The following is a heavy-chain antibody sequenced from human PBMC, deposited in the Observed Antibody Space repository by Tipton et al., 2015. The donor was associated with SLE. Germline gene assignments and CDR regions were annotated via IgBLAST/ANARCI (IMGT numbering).Heavy chain of an antibody. Sequence: TLSLTCTVSGDSISSSSYYWGWIRQPPGKGLEWIGSIYYSGSTYYNPSLKSRVTISVDTSKNQFSLKLSSVTAADTAVYHCAREGRREQLALGYWGQGTLVTVSS. CDR3: AREGRREQLALGY. CDR2: IYYSGST. J-gene: IGHJ4*02. D-gene: IGHD6-6*01. CDR1: GDSISSSSYY. V-gene: IGHV4-39*07.